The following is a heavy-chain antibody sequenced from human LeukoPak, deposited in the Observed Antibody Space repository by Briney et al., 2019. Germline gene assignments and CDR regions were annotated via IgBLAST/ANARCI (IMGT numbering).Heavy chain of an antibody. J-gene: IGHJ4*02. CDR2: VYDSGNT. Sequence: SETLSLTCTVSGGSISSYYWSWIRQPPGKGLEWIGYVYDSGNTNYNPSLKSRVTISVDTSKNQFSLKLSSVTAADTAVYYCARSGVGGAYWGQGTLVTVSS. V-gene: IGHV4-59*01. CDR1: GGSISSYY. CDR3: ARSGVGGAY. D-gene: IGHD1-26*01.